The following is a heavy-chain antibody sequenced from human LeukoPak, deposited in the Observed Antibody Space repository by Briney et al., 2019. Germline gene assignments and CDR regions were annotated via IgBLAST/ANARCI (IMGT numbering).Heavy chain of an antibody. CDR2: IRDDGSDK. D-gene: IGHD1-26*01. CDR3: LRNTRLSPGDY. Sequence: GGSLRLSCVASGLTLRIFWMTWAPQAPGKGLEWMANIRDDGSDKYYVDSVKGRFTISRDNAQNTLLLQRDSLRVEDTAVYYCLRNTRLSPGDYWGQGTLVTVST. J-gene: IGHJ4*02. CDR1: GLTLRIFW. V-gene: IGHV3-7*03.